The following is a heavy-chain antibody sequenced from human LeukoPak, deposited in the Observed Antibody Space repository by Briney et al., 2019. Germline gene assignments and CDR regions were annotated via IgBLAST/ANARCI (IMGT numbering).Heavy chain of an antibody. CDR2: ISSSSSYI. CDR1: GFIFSRYG. V-gene: IGHV3-21*01. CDR3: ARVKSGFDP. Sequence: GGSLRLSCAASGFIFSRYGMSWVRQAPGKGLEWVSSISSSSSYIYYADSVKGRFTISRDNAKNSLYLQMNSLRAGDTAVYYCARVKSGFDPWGQGTLVTVSS. J-gene: IGHJ5*02.